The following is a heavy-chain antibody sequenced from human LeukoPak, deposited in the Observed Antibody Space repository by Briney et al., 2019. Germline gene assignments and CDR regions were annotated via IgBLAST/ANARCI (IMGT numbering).Heavy chain of an antibody. CDR3: ASTSGYAGGPFDY. CDR1: GGTFSSYA. CDR2: IIPILGIA. D-gene: IGHD5-12*01. J-gene: IGHJ4*02. Sequence: SVKVSCKASGGTFSSYAISWVRQAPGQGLEWMGRIIPILGIANYAQKFQGRVTITADKSTSTAYMELSSLRSEDTAVYYCASTSGYAGGPFDYWGQGTLVTVSS. V-gene: IGHV1-69*04.